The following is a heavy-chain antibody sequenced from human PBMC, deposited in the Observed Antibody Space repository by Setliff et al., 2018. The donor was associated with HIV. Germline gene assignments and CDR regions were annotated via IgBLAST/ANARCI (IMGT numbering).Heavy chain of an antibody. CDR3: ARDPAFGAFDI. CDR2: MNRDGSEK. J-gene: IGHJ3*02. V-gene: IGHV3-7*04. Sequence: GGSLRLSCAASGFTFSSYWMTWVRQAPGRGLEYVAGMNRDGSEKGYADSVKGRFSISRDNAKNSLYLQMSSLRTEDTAVYFCARDPAFGAFDIWGQGTMVTV. CDR1: GFTFSSYW. D-gene: IGHD3-10*01.